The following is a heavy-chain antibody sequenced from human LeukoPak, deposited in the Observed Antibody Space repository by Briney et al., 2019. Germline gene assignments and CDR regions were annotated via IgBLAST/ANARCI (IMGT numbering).Heavy chain of an antibody. CDR1: GFTFSQYW. V-gene: IGHV3-74*01. J-gene: IGHJ5*02. CDR3: ARGTNSWNDEGWFDP. D-gene: IGHD1-1*01. CDR2: INSDGRST. Sequence: GGSLRLSCAASGFTFSQYWMHWVRQVPGKGPVCVSGINSDGRSTYYAGFVKSRFTISRDNAKNTLYLQMNSLGAEDTAIYYCARGTNSWNDEGWFDPWGQGTLVTVSS.